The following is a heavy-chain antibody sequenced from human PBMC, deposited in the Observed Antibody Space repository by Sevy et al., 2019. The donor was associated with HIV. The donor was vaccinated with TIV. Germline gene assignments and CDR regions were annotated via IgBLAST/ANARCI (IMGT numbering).Heavy chain of an antibody. CDR1: GFTFSTYA. J-gene: IGHJ6*02. D-gene: IGHD2-15*01. Sequence: GGSLRLSCAASGFTFSTYAMNWVRQAPGKGLEWVSSISRSGRSTYSADSVEGRFTISRDNFKNTLYLQLSSLRVDDTAVYYCAKGYCDGGSCPRDYYYYGMDVWGQGTTVNVSS. CDR2: ISRSGRST. V-gene: IGHV3-23*01. CDR3: AKGYCDGGSCPRDYYYYGMDV.